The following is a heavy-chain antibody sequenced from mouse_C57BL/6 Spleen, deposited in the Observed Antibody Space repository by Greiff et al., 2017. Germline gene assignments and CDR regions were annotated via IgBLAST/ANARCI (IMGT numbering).Heavy chain of an antibody. CDR2: IDPNSGGT. Sequence: QVQLKQPGAELVKPGASVKLSCKASGYTFTSYWMHWVKQRPGRGLEWIGRIDPNSGGTKYNEKFKSKATLTVDKPSSTAYMQLSSLTSEDSAVYYGAREEFGYSKPYYFDYWGQGTTLTVSS. V-gene: IGHV1-72*01. CDR3: AREEFGYSKPYYFDY. CDR1: GYTFTSYW. D-gene: IGHD2-5*01. J-gene: IGHJ2*01.